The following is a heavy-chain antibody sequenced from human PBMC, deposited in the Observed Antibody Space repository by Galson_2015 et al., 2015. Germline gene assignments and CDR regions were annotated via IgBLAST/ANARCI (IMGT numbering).Heavy chain of an antibody. CDR2: IDSDGTDK. Sequence: SLRVSCAASGFTFSSDWMHWVRQAPGKGLVWVSRIDSDGTDKTYADSVKGRFTISRDNAKNTLYLQMNSLRAEDTAVYYCARDPLWDRTVGFDYWGQGTLVTVSS. D-gene: IGHD3-16*01. J-gene: IGHJ4*02. CDR1: GFTFSSDW. V-gene: IGHV3-74*01. CDR3: ARDPLWDRTVGFDY.